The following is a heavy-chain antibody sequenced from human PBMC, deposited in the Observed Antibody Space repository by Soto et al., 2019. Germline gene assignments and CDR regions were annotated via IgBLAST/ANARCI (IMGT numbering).Heavy chain of an antibody. CDR3: ARDYDSSGDY. V-gene: IGHV4-30-2*01. CDR1: GGSINSGRYS. D-gene: IGHD3-22*01. Sequence: SETLSLTCTVSGGSINSGRYSWTWIRQPPGAGLEWIGHMYHMGTTYYNPSLKSRVTMSVDTSKNQFSLKLSSVTAADTAVYYCARDYDSSGDYWGQGTLVTVSS. CDR2: MYHMGTT. J-gene: IGHJ4*02.